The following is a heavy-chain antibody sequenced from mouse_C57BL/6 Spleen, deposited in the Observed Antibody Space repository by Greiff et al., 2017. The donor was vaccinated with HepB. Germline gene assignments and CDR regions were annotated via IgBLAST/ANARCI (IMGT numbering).Heavy chain of an antibody. Sequence: EVQGVESGEGLVKPGGSLKLSCAASGFTFSSYAMSWVRQTPEKRLEWVAYISSGGDYIYYADTVKGRFTISRDNARNTLYLQMSSLKSEDTAMYYCTREGDYDYLYYAMDYWGQRTSVTVSS. CDR2: ISSGGDYI. J-gene: IGHJ4*01. V-gene: IGHV5-9-1*02. CDR3: TREGDYDYLYYAMDY. D-gene: IGHD2-4*01. CDR1: GFTFSSYA.